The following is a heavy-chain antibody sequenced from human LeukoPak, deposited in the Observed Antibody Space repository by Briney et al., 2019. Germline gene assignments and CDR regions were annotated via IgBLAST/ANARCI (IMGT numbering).Heavy chain of an antibody. V-gene: IGHV3-33*01. Sequence: PGRSLRLSCAASGFTFSSYGMHWVRQAPGKGREWVAVIWYDGSNKYYADSVKGRFTISRDNSKNTLYLQMNSLRAEDTAAYYCSRDLSSSSSWRPIDYWGQGTLVTVSS. D-gene: IGHD6-13*01. CDR1: GFTFSSYG. CDR3: SRDLSSSSSWRPIDY. J-gene: IGHJ4*02. CDR2: IWYDGSNK.